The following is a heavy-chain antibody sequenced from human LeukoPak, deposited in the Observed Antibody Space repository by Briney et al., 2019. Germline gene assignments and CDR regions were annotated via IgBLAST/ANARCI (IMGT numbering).Heavy chain of an antibody. D-gene: IGHD3-3*01. CDR2: INHSGST. CDR1: GGSFSGYY. V-gene: IGHV4-34*01. J-gene: IGHJ4*02. CDR3: ARQGTAFWSGYYRDY. Sequence: SETLSLTCAVYGGSFSGYYWSWIRQPPGKGLEWIGEINHSGSTNYNPSLKSRVTISVDTSKNQFSLKLSSVTAADTAVYYCARQGTAFWSGYYRDYWGQGTLVTVSS.